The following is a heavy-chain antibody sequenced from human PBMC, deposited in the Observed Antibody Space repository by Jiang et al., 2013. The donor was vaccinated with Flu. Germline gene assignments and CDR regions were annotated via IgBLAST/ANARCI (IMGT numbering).Heavy chain of an antibody. J-gene: IGHJ6*02. CDR3: ARVSGRSSGWPSDYYFGMDV. CDR1: GFTFSSYS. CDR2: ISSSSSYI. V-gene: IGHV3-21*01. D-gene: IGHD6-19*01. Sequence: QLVESGGGLVKPGGSLRLSCAASGFTFSSYSMNWVRQAPGKGLEWVSSISSSSSYIYYADSLKGRFTISRDNAKNSLYLQMSSLRAEDTAVYYCARVSGRSSGWPSDYYFGMDVWGQGTTVTVSS.